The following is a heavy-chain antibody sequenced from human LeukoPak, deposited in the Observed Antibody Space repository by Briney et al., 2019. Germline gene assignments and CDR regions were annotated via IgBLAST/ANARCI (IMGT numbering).Heavy chain of an antibody. CDR2: IYYSGST. CDR3: ARHYYDSSGYYYRNFDY. D-gene: IGHD3-22*01. Sequence: PSETLSLTCTVSGGSISSYYWGWIRQPPGKGLEWIGSIYYSGSTYYNPSLKSRVTISVDTSKNQFSLKLSSVTAADTAVYYCARHYYDSSGYYYRNFDYWGQGTLVTVSS. CDR1: GGSISSYY. V-gene: IGHV4-39*01. J-gene: IGHJ4*02.